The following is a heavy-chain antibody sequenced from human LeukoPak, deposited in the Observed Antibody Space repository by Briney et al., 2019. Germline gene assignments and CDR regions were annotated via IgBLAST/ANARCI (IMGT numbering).Heavy chain of an antibody. D-gene: IGHD6-6*01. CDR3: ARGSSSSLLAYYYYFMDV. CDR2: ISAYNGNT. J-gene: IGHJ6*03. CDR1: GYTFTSYG. V-gene: IGHV1-18*01. Sequence: ASVKVSCKASGYTFTSYGISWVRQAPGQGLEWMGWISAYNGNTNYAQKLQGRVTMTTDTSTSTAYMELSRLRSDDTAVYYCARGSSSSLLAYYYYFMDVWGKGTTVTVSS.